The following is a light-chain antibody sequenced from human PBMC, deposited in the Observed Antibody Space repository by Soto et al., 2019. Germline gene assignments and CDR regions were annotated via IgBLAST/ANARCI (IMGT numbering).Light chain of an antibody. Sequence: DFVMTQSPDSLAVSLGERATINCKSSQSVLYGSNNKNYLAWYQQKPGQPPRLLINLASTRESGVPDRFSGSGSGTDFNLTISSLQAEDVAVYYWQRYYGFPLTFSGGTRVEIK. CDR1: QSVLYGSNNKNY. V-gene: IGKV4-1*01. CDR2: LAS. CDR3: QRYYGFPLT. J-gene: IGKJ4*01.